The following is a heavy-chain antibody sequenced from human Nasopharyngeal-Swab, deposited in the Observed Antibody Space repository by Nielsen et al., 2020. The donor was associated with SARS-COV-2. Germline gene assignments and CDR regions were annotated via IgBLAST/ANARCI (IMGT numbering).Heavy chain of an antibody. V-gene: IGHV1-46*01. Sequence: ASVKVSCKASGYTFTSYDMHWVRQAPGQGLEGMGRINPSGGSTSYAQKFQGRVTMTRDTSTSTVYMELSSLRAEDTAVYYCARMLRYFDWLSKYGMDVWGQGTTVTVSS. CDR1: GYTFTSYD. CDR3: ARMLRYFDWLSKYGMDV. J-gene: IGHJ6*02. D-gene: IGHD3-9*01. CDR2: INPSGGST.